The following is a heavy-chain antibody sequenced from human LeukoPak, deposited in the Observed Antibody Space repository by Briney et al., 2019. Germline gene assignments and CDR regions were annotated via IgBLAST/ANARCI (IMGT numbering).Heavy chain of an antibody. CDR1: GYTFTSYG. J-gene: IGHJ4*02. V-gene: IGHV1-8*02. CDR3: ARGLGSYDSSELTWPMISF. Sequence: ASVKVSCKASGYTFTSYGISWVRQAPGQGLEWMGWMNPNSGDTAYAQKFQDRVTMTRSTSISTAYMELSSLRSEDTAVYYCARGLGSYDSSELTWPMISFWGQGTLVTVSS. D-gene: IGHD3-22*01. CDR2: MNPNSGDT.